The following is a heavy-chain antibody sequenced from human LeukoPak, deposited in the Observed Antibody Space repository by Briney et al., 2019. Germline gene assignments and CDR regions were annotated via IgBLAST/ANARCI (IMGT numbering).Heavy chain of an antibody. CDR1: GGSISSSNW. V-gene: IGHV4-4*02. D-gene: IGHD3-9*01. CDR2: IYHSGST. CDR3: ARRLTNHYFDY. Sequence: SETLSLTCAVSGGSISSSNWWSWVRQPPGKGLEWIGEIYHSGSTNYNPSLKSRVTISVDKSKNQFSLKLNSVTAADTAVYYCARRLTNHYFDYWGQGALVTVSS. J-gene: IGHJ4*02.